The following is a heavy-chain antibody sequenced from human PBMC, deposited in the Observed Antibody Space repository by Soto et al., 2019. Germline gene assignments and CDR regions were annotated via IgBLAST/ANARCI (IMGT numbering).Heavy chain of an antibody. Sequence: SETLSLTCAVYGGSFSGYYWSWIRQPPGKGLEWIGEINHSGSTNYNPSLKSRVTISVDTSKNQFSLKLSSVTAADTAVYYCARKYRGDYGYYYMDVWGKGTTVTVSS. J-gene: IGHJ6*03. CDR1: GGSFSGYY. CDR2: INHSGST. V-gene: IGHV4-34*01. CDR3: ARKYRGDYGYYYMDV. D-gene: IGHD4-17*01.